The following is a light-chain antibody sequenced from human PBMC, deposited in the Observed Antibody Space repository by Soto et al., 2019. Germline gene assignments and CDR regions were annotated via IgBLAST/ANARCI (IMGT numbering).Light chain of an antibody. Sequence: EIVLTQSPATLSLSPGERATLSCRASQSVNTYLVWYKQKHGQAPRLLIYDASNRATVIQARFSGSGSGTDFTITISSLEPEDFVVYYCQQRSNWPITLGQGTRLEIK. CDR2: DAS. CDR3: QQRSNWPIT. J-gene: IGKJ5*01. CDR1: QSVNTY. V-gene: IGKV3-11*01.